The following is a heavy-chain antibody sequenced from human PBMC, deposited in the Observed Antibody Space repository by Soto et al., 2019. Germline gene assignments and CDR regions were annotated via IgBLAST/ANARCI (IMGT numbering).Heavy chain of an antibody. CDR1: GFSLTTDGVG. J-gene: IGHJ4*02. Sequence: QITLKESGPTLVRPTQTLTLTCSFSGFSLTTDGVGVGWVRQPLGEALEWLALIYWDDDERYSPSLKTRLTITKDPSKNQVVLIMTNMDPVDTATYYCAHSRNLITEDAQVGDFDYWGQGTLVTVSS. CDR3: AHSRNLITEDAQVGDFDY. D-gene: IGHD3-10*01. V-gene: IGHV2-5*02. CDR2: IYWDDDE.